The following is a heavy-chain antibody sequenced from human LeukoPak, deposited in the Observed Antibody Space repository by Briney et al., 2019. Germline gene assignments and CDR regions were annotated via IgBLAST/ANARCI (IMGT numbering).Heavy chain of an antibody. D-gene: IGHD1-26*01. J-gene: IGHJ4*02. Sequence: PSETLSLTCSVSGGSISSISYYWGRIRQPPGKGLEWIGNIYSSGSTYNNPSLKSRVIISVDTSKSQFSLKLTSVTAADTAVYYCARQGVVGATGFDYWGQGTLVTVSS. CDR2: IYSSGST. V-gene: IGHV4-39*01. CDR3: ARQGVVGATGFDY. CDR1: GGSISSISYY.